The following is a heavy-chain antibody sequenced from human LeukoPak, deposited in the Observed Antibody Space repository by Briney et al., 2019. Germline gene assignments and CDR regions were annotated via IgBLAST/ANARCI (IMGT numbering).Heavy chain of an antibody. CDR2: ISWNSGSI. V-gene: IGHV3-9*01. J-gene: IGHJ4*02. D-gene: IGHD5-18*01. CDR1: GFTFDDYA. Sequence: GGSLRLSCAASGFTFDDYAMHWVRQAPGKGLEWVSGISWNSGSIGYADSVKGRFTISRDNAKNSLYLQMNSLRAEDTALYYCAKDGRGYSYAIGYWGQGTLVTVSS. CDR3: AKDGRGYSYAIGY.